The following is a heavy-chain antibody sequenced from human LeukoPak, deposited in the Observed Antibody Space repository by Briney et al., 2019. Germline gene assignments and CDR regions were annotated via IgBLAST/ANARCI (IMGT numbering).Heavy chain of an antibody. CDR1: GYTFTSYY. Sequence: ASVKVSCKASGYTFTSYYMHWVRQAPGQGLEWMGIINPSGGSTSYAQKFQGRVTMTRDMSTSTVYMELSSLRSEDTAVYYCARDLLIPPATIFGEPPPNYYMDVWGKGTTVIVSS. V-gene: IGHV1-46*01. CDR3: ARDLLIPPATIFGEPPPNYYMDV. J-gene: IGHJ6*03. D-gene: IGHD3-3*01. CDR2: INPSGGST.